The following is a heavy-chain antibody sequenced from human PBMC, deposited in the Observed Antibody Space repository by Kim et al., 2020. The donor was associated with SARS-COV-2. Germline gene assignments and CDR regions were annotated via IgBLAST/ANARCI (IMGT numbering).Heavy chain of an antibody. Sequence: ASVKVSCKASGYTFASHGISWMRQAPGQGLEWMGWIGGYNSNPIYAQKFQGRVTMTTDAPRSIAYMDLGNLTSDDTAMYYCAKDLPVPLDYFDTSGYDETSAFDIWGQGTMVTVSS. CDR2: IGGYNSNP. V-gene: IGHV1-18*04. J-gene: IGHJ3*02. D-gene: IGHD3-22*01. CDR1: GYTFASHG. CDR3: AKDLPVPLDYFDTSGYDETSAFDI.